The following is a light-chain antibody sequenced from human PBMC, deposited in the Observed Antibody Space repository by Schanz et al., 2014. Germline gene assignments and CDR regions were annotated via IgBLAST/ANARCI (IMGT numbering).Light chain of an antibody. J-gene: IGLJ2*01. Sequence: QAVVTQEPSLTVSPGGTVTLTCGSSTGAVTSGHYPYWFQQKPGQAPRTLIYDTSNKHSWTPARFSGSLLGGKAALTLSGAQPEDEAEYYYLLSYSGARPKVFGGGTKLTVL. V-gene: IGLV7-46*01. CDR2: DTS. CDR3: LLSYSGARPKV. CDR1: TGAVTSGHY.